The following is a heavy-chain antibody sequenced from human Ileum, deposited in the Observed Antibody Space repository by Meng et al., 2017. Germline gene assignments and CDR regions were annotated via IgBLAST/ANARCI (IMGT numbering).Heavy chain of an antibody. CDR1: GFTFSSYA. CDR2: ISGGGGAT. CDR3: AKAPYDGSGYCFFHH. D-gene: IGHD3-22*01. J-gene: IGHJ1*01. Sequence: GESLKISCAASGFTFSSYAMSWVRQAPGTGLEWVSDISGGGGATYYAGSVKGRFTISRDNSKNTLYLQMNRLRAEDTAVYYCAKAPYDGSGYCFFHHWGQGTRVTVSS. V-gene: IGHV3-23*01.